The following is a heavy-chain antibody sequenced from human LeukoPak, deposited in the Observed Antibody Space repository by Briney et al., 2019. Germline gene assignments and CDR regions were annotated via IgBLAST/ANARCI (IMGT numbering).Heavy chain of an antibody. Sequence: GGSLRLSCAASGFTFSSCWMHWVRQAPGKGLVWVSRINSDGSSTSYADSVKGRFTISRDNAKNTLYLQMNSLRAEDTALYYCASVVGGYYPPVEGFDIWGQGTMVTVSS. J-gene: IGHJ3*02. CDR2: INSDGSST. CDR3: ASVVGGYYPPVEGFDI. V-gene: IGHV3-74*01. CDR1: GFTFSSCW. D-gene: IGHD3-3*01.